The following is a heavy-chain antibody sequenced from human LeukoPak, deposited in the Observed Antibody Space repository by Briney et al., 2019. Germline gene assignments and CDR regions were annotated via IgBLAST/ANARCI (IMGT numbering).Heavy chain of an antibody. D-gene: IGHD3-3*01. Sequence: RASVNVSCKASGYTFTSYYMHWGRQAPGQGLEWMGGIIPIFGTANYAQKFQGRVTITADESTSTAYMELSSLRSEDTAVYYCARGVGNLNPFDYWGQGTLVTVSS. V-gene: IGHV1-69*13. CDR3: ARGVGNLNPFDY. CDR1: GYTFTSYY. J-gene: IGHJ4*02. CDR2: IIPIFGTA.